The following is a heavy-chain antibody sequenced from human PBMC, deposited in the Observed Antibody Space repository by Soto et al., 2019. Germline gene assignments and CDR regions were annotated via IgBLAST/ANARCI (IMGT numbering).Heavy chain of an antibody. V-gene: IGHV3-23*01. D-gene: IGHD3-10*01. CDR1: GFTFSTYA. J-gene: IGHJ4*02. CDR2: ISDSGGST. CDR3: AKVHGSGTYYNFPDY. Sequence: GGSLRLSCAASGFTFSTYAMSWVRQATGKGLAWVSTISDSGGSTYYADSVKGRFTISRDNSKNTLYLLMNSLSAADTALYYCAKVHGSGTYYNFPDYWGQVTLVTVSS.